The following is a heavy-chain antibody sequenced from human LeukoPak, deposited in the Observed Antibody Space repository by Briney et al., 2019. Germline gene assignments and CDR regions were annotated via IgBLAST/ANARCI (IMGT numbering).Heavy chain of an antibody. J-gene: IGHJ4*02. Sequence: SVKVSCKASGYTFTSYYMDWVRQAPGQGLEWMGGIIPIFGTANYAQKFQSRVTITADESTSTAYMELSSLRSEDTAVYYCARDEIDRGYSYGSVYYWGQGTLVTVSS. CDR1: GYTFTSYY. V-gene: IGHV1-69*13. D-gene: IGHD5-18*01. CDR2: IIPIFGTA. CDR3: ARDEIDRGYSYGSVYY.